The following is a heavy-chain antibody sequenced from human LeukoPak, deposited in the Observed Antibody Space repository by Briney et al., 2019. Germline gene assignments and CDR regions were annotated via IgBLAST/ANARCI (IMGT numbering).Heavy chain of an antibody. CDR1: GGTFSSYA. V-gene: IGHV1-69*04. J-gene: IGHJ3*02. CDR3: ARGGPAAGTRGAFDI. CDR2: IIPILGIA. D-gene: IGHD6-13*01. Sequence: SVKVSCKASGGTFSSYAISWVRQAPGQGLEWMGRIIPILGIANYAQKFQGRVTITADKSTSTAYMELSSLRSEDTAVYYCARGGPAAGTRGAFDIWGQGTMVTVSS.